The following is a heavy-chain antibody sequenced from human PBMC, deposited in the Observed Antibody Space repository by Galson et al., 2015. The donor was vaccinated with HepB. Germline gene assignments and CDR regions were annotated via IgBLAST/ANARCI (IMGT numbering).Heavy chain of an antibody. CDR1: GFTFDDYA. Sequence: SLRLSCAASGFTFDDYAMHWVRQAPGKGLEWVSGISWNSGSIGYADSVKGRFTISRDNAKNSLYLQMNSLRAEDTALYYCAKDIRHEHGSGFDYWGQGTLVTVSS. J-gene: IGHJ4*02. CDR2: ISWNSGSI. D-gene: IGHD1-1*01. V-gene: IGHV3-9*01. CDR3: AKDIRHEHGSGFDY.